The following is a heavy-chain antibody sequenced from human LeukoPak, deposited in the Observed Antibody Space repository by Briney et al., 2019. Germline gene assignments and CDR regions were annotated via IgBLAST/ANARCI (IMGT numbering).Heavy chain of an antibody. CDR2: ISSSSGYI. Sequence: GGSLRLSCAASGFTFSSYSMNWVRQAPGKGLEWVSSISSSSGYIYYADSVKGRFTISRDNAKNSLYLQMNSLRAEDTAVYYCARIPRSLETKYSFDYWGQGTLVTVSS. CDR3: ARIPRSLETKYSFDY. J-gene: IGHJ4*02. CDR1: GFTFSSYS. D-gene: IGHD6-6*01. V-gene: IGHV3-21*01.